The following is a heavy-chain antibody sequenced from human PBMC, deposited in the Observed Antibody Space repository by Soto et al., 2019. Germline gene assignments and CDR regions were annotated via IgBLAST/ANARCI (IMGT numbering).Heavy chain of an antibody. CDR2: IYSGGST. CDR1: GFTVSSNY. D-gene: IGHD6-13*01. J-gene: IGHJ4*02. Sequence: EVQLVETGGGLIQPGGSLRLSCAASGFTVSSNYMSWVRQAPGKGLEWVPVIYSGGSTYYADSVKGRFTISRDNSKNTLYLQMNSLRAEDTAVYYCARAMAAAGHFDYWGQGTLVTVSS. CDR3: ARAMAAAGHFDY. V-gene: IGHV3-53*02.